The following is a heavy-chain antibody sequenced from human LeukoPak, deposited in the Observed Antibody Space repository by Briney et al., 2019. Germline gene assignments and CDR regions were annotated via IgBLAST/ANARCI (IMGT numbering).Heavy chain of an antibody. J-gene: IGHJ4*02. CDR1: GFTFDDYA. D-gene: IGHD6-19*01. V-gene: IGHV3-9*01. Sequence: GRSLRLSWAASGFTFDDYAMLWVRHAPGEGLEWVSGISWNSGSIGYADSVKGRFTISRDNAKNSLYLQMNSLRAEDTALYYCAKDLSADSGRIDYWGQGTLVTVSS. CDR3: AKDLSADSGRIDY. CDR2: ISWNSGSI.